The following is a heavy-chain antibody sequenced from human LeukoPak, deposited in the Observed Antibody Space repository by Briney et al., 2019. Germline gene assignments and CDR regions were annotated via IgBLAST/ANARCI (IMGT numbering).Heavy chain of an antibody. D-gene: IGHD3-3*01. CDR3: SSMNTVFGVVTYFDY. CDR1: GGSISSSSYD. V-gene: IGHV4-39*01. Sequence: SETLSLTGTVSGGSISSSSYDWCWIRQPPGKGLEWFGIIYYSGSTYYNPSLKRRLTLSVDTSTNPFSLQLTSVTAPDPAIYARSSMNTVFGVVTYFDYWGQGTLVTVSS. CDR2: IYYSGST. J-gene: IGHJ4*02.